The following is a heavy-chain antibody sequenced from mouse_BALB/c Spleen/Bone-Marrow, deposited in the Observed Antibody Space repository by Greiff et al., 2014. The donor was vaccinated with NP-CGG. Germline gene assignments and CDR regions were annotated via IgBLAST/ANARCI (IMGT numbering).Heavy chain of an antibody. D-gene: IGHD1-2*01. CDR2: IWADGST. Sequence: VKLMESGPGLVAPSQSLSITCTVSGFSLTNYGVHWVRQPPGKGLEWLGVIWADGSTNYNPALMSRLSISKDNSKSQVFFKMNSLQTDDTAMYYCARITTATGAMDYWGQGTSVTVSS. CDR1: GFSLTNYG. V-gene: IGHV2-9*02. J-gene: IGHJ4*01. CDR3: ARITTATGAMDY.